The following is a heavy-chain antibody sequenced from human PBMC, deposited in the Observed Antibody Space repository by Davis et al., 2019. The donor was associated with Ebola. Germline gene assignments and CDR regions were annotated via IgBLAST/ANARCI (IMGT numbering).Heavy chain of an antibody. V-gene: IGHV4-59*01. D-gene: IGHD5-24*01. CDR3: ARGPWGKGDGYNFWYFEI. J-gene: IGHJ2*01. Sequence: PSETLSLTCTVSGGSISNYYWSWIRQPPGKGLEWIGYIYYSGSTNYNPSLKSRVTISVDTSKNQFSLKLRSVTAADTAVYYCARGPWGKGDGYNFWYFEIWGRGTLGTVSS. CDR2: IYYSGST. CDR1: GGSISNYY.